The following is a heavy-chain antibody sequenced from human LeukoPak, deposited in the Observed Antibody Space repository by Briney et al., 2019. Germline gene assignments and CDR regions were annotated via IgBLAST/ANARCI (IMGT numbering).Heavy chain of an antibody. J-gene: IGHJ6*02. V-gene: IGHV1-69*10. D-gene: IGHD3-10*01. Sequence: GASVKVSCKASGGTFSSYAISWVRQAPGQGLEWMGGIIPILGIANYAQKFQGRVTITADKSTSTAYMELSSLRSEDTAVYYCARDLPQRQDYYGSGSYHYGMDVWGQGTTVTVSS. CDR2: IIPILGIA. CDR3: ARDLPQRQDYYGSGSYHYGMDV. CDR1: GGTFSSYA.